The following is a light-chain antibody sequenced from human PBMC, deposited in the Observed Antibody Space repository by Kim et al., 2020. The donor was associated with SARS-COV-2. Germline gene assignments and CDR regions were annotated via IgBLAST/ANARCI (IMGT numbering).Light chain of an antibody. J-gene: IGKJ2*01. Sequence: DIQMTQSPSTLSASVGDRVTITCRASQRITGWLSWFQQRPGKAPKLLIYKASTLETGVPSRFSGSGSGTEFILTISSLQPDDFATYYCQQYDRYSYTFGQGTRLEIK. CDR1: QRITGW. CDR3: QQYDRYSYT. V-gene: IGKV1-5*03. CDR2: KAS.